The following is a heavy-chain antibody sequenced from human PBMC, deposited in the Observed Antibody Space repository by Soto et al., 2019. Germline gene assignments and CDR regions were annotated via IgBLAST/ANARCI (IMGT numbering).Heavy chain of an antibody. CDR3: VFPATADFDY. Sequence: QVQLQESGPGLVKPSGTLSLTCAVSGGSISSTNWWTWVRPSPGRGLEWIGEIYHSGTTNYSPSLKSRVNIAVDMSTNHLSLTLISVTAADTAVYYCVFPATADFDYWGKGILVTVSS. J-gene: IGHJ4*02. CDR2: IYHSGTT. D-gene: IGHD6-13*01. V-gene: IGHV4-4*02. CDR1: GGSISSTNW.